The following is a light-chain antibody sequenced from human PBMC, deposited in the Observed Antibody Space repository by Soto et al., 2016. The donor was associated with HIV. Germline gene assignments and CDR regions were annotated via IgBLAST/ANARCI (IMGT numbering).Light chain of an antibody. CDR1: KLGDKY. CDR3: QAWGSSSSYV. V-gene: IGLV3-1*01. J-gene: IGLJ1*01. Sequence: SYELTQPPSVSVSPGQTANITCSGDKLGDKYVCWYQQKPGQSPVLVMYQDRKRPSGIPERFSGSNSGNTATLTISETQAMDEGDYYCQAWGSSSSYVFG. CDR2: QDR.